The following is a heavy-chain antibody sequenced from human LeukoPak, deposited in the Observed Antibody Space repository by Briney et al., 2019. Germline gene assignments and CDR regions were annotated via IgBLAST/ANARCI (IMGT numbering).Heavy chain of an antibody. CDR2: INQDGSEK. J-gene: IGHJ4*02. Sequence: GGSLRLSCAASAFTFSSYWMSWVRQAPGKGLEWVATINQDGSEKYYVDSVKGRFTISRDNAKNSLYLQMNSLITKDTAVYYCARVGPLVVPAGGYDYWGQGTLVTVSS. D-gene: IGHD2-2*01. CDR1: AFTFSSYW. V-gene: IGHV3-7*01. CDR3: ARVGPLVVPAGGYDY.